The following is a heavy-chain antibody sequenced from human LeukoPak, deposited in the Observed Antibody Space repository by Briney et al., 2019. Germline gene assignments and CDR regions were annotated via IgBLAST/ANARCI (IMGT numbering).Heavy chain of an antibody. CDR1: GFTFSIYS. D-gene: IGHD2-15*01. Sequence: GGSLRLSCAASGFTFSIYSMNWVRQAPGEGLEWVSSISSSSRYTYYADSVKGRFTISRDNAKNSLYLQMNSLRAEDTAVYYCARDLVAAANFDYWGQGTLVTVSS. V-gene: IGHV3-21*01. CDR3: ARDLVAAANFDY. J-gene: IGHJ4*02. CDR2: ISSSSRYT.